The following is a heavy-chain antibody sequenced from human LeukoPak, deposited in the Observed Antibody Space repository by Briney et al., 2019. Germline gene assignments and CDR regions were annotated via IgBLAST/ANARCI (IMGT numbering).Heavy chain of an antibody. V-gene: IGHV4-39*01. J-gene: IGHJ5*02. D-gene: IGHD6-13*01. CDR1: GGSISSSSYY. Sequence: SETLSLTCTVSGGSISSSSYYWGWIRQPPGKGLEWIGSIYYSGSTYYNPSLKSRVTISVDTSKNQFSLKLSSVTAADTAVYYCARHSFSVAAAGLNWFDPWGQGTLVTVSS. CDR2: IYYSGST. CDR3: ARHSFSVAAAGLNWFDP.